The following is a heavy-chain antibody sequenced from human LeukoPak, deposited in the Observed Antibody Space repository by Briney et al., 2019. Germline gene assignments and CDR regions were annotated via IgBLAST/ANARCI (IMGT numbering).Heavy chain of an antibody. J-gene: IGHJ6*02. D-gene: IGHD6-13*01. V-gene: IGHV3-74*01. CDR2: INSDGSST. CDR3: ARAVGDSRYYYYGMDV. CDR1: GFTFSSYW. Sequence: GGSLRLSCAASGFTFSSYWMHWVRQAPGKGLVWVSRINSDGSSTSYADSVKGRFTISRDNAKNTLYLQMNSLRAEDTAVYYCARAVGDSRYYYYGMDVWGQGTTVTVAS.